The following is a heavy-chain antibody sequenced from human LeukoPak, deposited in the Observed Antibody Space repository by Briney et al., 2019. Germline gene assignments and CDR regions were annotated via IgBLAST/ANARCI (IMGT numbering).Heavy chain of an antibody. D-gene: IGHD6-19*01. Sequence: SETLSLTCAVSGGSISISHWWSWVRQPPGKGLEWIGEVYHSGDTNYNPSLKSRVTISVDKSKNQFSLKLSSVTAADTAVYYCARGAIAVAGTFDYWGQGTLVTVSS. CDR3: ARGAIAVAGTFDY. CDR1: GGSISISHW. CDR2: VYHSGDT. J-gene: IGHJ4*02. V-gene: IGHV4-4*02.